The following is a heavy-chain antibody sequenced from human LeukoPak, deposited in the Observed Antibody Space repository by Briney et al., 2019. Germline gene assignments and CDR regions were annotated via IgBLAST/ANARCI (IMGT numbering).Heavy chain of an antibody. J-gene: IGHJ4*02. CDR1: GYTFTSYA. Sequence: ASVKVSCKASGYTFTSYAIHWVRQAPGQRLEWMGWISAGNGNTKYSQNFQGRVTFISNTSATTAFMELSSLRSEDAAVYYCARVTYDFWSGYIFDYWGQGTLVTVSS. CDR3: ARVTYDFWSGYIFDY. CDR2: ISAGNGNT. D-gene: IGHD3-3*01. V-gene: IGHV1-3*01.